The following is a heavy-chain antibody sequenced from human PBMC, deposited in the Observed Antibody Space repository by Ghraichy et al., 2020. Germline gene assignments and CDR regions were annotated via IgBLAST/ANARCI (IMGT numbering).Heavy chain of an antibody. V-gene: IGHV4-39*01. CDR3: ARQGGHYDFWSGYWYGMDV. J-gene: IGHJ6*02. D-gene: IGHD3-3*01. Sequence: SETLSLTCTVSGGSISSSSYYWGWIRQPPGKGLEWIGSIYYSGSTYYNPSLKSRVTISVDTSKNQFSLKLSSVTAADTAVYYCARQGGHYDFWSGYWYGMDVWGQGTTVTVSS. CDR2: IYYSGST. CDR1: GGSISSSSYY.